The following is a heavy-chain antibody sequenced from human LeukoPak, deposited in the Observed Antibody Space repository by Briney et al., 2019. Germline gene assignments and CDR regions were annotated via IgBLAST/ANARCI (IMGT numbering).Heavy chain of an antibody. CDR2: ISSSGSKK. Sequence: PGGSLRLSCAASGFTFSDYEMNWVRQAPGKGLEWVSHISSSGSKKHYADSVKGRFTISRDDAKNSLFLQMQSLRDEDTAVYYCARGPDYWHEHSAMDVWGKGTTVAVSS. V-gene: IGHV3-48*03. CDR1: GFTFSDYE. D-gene: IGHD3/OR15-3a*01. J-gene: IGHJ6*03. CDR3: ARGPDYWHEHSAMDV.